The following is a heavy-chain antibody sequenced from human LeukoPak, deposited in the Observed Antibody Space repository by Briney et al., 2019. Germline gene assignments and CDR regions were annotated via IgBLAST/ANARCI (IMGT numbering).Heavy chain of an antibody. V-gene: IGHV4-34*01. J-gene: IGHJ4*02. CDR3: ARGRTGYSSSWYYFDY. D-gene: IGHD6-13*01. Sequence: KPSETLSLTCAVYGGPFSGYYWSWIRQPPGKGLEWIGEINHSGSTNYNPSLKSRVTISVDTSKNQFSLKLSSVTAADTAVYYCARGRTGYSSSWYYFDYWGQGTLVTVSS. CDR1: GGPFSGYY. CDR2: INHSGST.